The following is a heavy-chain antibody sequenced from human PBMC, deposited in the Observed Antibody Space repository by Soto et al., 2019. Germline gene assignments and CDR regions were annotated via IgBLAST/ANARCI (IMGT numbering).Heavy chain of an antibody. V-gene: IGHV4-61*01. D-gene: IGHD5-12*01. CDR2: IYYSGST. J-gene: IGHJ4*02. Sequence: QGQLQESGPGLVKPSETLSLTCTVSGGSVSSGSYYWSWILQPPGKGLEWIGHIYYSGSTNHNPSLKSRVTISVDTAKSQFSLKLSSVTAADTAVYYCARASMREGYNCDYWGQGTLVTVSS. CDR3: ARASMREGYNCDY. CDR1: GGSVSSGSYY.